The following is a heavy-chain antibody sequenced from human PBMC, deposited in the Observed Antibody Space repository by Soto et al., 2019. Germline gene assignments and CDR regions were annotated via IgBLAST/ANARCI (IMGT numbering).Heavy chain of an antibody. CDR1: GFTFSRHA. CDR2: ISRDGSYI. CDR3: ARTRNGGVADSFDS. V-gene: IGHV3-30*04. D-gene: IGHD3-3*01. J-gene: IGHJ5*01. Sequence: GGSLRLSCAASGFTFSRHAIHWVRLTPGRGLEWVLAISRDGSYIYYTDSVKGRFTVSRDNSKNTVFVQMNRLIPDDTALYFCARTRNGGVADSFDSWGQGARVTVSS.